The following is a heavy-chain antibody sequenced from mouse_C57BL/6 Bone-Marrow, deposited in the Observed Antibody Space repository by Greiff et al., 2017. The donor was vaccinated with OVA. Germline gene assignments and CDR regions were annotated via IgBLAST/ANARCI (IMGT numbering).Heavy chain of an antibody. Sequence: VQLQQPGAELVKPGASVKLSCKASGYTFTSYWMHWVKQRPGQGLEWIGMIHPNSGSTNYNEKFKSKATLTVDKSSSTAYMQLSSLTSEDSAVYYCARVRIFYYYGSSSSYAMDYWGQGTSVTVSS. CDR1: GYTFTSYW. D-gene: IGHD1-1*01. J-gene: IGHJ4*01. CDR3: ARVRIFYYYGSSSSYAMDY. CDR2: IHPNSGST. V-gene: IGHV1-64*01.